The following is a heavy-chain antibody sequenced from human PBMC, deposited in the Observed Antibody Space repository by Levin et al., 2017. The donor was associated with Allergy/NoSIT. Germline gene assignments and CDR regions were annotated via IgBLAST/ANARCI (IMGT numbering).Heavy chain of an antibody. CDR3: ARGGCSSTSCLDS. V-gene: IGHV3-74*01. J-gene: IGHJ5*01. CDR1: GFTFSNYW. Sequence: SCAASGFTFSNYWMHWVRQAPGKGLVWVSHINSDGSNTNYADYVKGRFTISRDNAKNTLYLQMNSLRAEDTAVYYCARGGCSSTSCLDSWGQGTLVTVSP. D-gene: IGHD2-2*01. CDR2: INSDGSNT.